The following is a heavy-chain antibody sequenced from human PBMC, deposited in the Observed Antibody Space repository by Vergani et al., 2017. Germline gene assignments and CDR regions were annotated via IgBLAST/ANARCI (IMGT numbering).Heavy chain of an antibody. CDR2: INPSGGST. Sequence: QVLLVQSGAEVKKPGASVRVSCKTSGYTFTNYYIHWVRQAPGQGFEWMGIINPSGGSTTYAQQFQGRLTMTRDTSTSTVYMDLSNLRSEDTAVYYCARPHGDILPPDPRRLDYWGQGTLVTVSS. CDR3: ARPHGDILPPDPRRLDY. V-gene: IGHV1-46*03. J-gene: IGHJ4*02. CDR1: GYTFTNYY.